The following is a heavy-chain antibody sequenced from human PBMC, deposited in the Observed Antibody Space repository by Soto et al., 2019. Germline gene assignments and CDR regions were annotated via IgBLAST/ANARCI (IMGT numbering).Heavy chain of an antibody. Sequence: GGSLRLSCAASGFTFSSYAMSWVRQAPGKGLEWVSRINPDGSATNYADSVKGRFTISRDNAKNTLYLQMNSLRAEDTAVFYCGRGGSDSPMAPGYWGQGTLVTVS. D-gene: IGHD5-18*01. CDR1: GFTFSSYA. CDR3: GRGGSDSPMAPGY. J-gene: IGHJ4*02. CDR2: INPDGSAT. V-gene: IGHV3-74*01.